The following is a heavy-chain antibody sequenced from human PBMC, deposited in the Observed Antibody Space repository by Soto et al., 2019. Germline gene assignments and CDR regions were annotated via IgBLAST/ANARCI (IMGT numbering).Heavy chain of an antibody. CDR2: INDSGNI. CDR3: ARGLVLWFGDLSRRGGYYYYMDV. D-gene: IGHD3-10*01. V-gene: IGHV4-34*01. Sequence: QVQLQQWGAGLLKPSETLSLTCAVYGGSFSGYQWTWIRQTPGKGLEWIGEINDSGNINYNPSLKSRVTILVDTAKKLISLWLGSVTAADTAVYYCARGLVLWFGDLSRRGGYYYYMDVWGKGTSVTVSS. CDR1: GGSFSGYQ. J-gene: IGHJ6*03.